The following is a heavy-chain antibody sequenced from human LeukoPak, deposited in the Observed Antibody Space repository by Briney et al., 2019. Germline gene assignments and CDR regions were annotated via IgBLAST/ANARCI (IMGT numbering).Heavy chain of an antibody. CDR3: ARSRPFPRYCSGGSCSDAFDI. D-gene: IGHD2-15*01. Sequence: ASVKVSCKASGGTFSSYAISWVGQAPGQGLEWMGRIIPILGIANYAQKFQGRVTITADKSTSTAYMELSSLRSEDTAVYYCARSRPFPRYCSGGSCSDAFDIWGQGTMVTVSS. J-gene: IGHJ3*02. V-gene: IGHV1-69*04. CDR2: IIPILGIA. CDR1: GGTFSSYA.